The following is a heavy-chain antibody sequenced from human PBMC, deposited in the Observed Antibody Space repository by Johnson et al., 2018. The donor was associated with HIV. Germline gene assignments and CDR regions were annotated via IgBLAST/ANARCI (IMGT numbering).Heavy chain of an antibody. CDR1: GFTFSSYA. Sequence: QVQLVESGGGVVQPGRSLRLSCAASGFTFSSYAMHWVRQAPGKGLEWVAVISYDGSNKYYADSVKGRFTISRDNSKNTLYLQMTSLRAEDTAVYYCARGITMIPDAFDIWGQGTMVTVSS. CDR3: ARGITMIPDAFDI. J-gene: IGHJ3*02. D-gene: IGHD3-22*01. CDR2: ISYDGSNK. V-gene: IGHV3-30-3*01.